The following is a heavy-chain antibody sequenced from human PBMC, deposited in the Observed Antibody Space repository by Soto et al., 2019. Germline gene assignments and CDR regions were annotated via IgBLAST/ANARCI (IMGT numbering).Heavy chain of an antibody. Sequence: GGSLRLSCVASGLTGSNYAMSWVRQAPGKGLEWVSGIRGVDDRTYYADSVKGRFTISRDKSKNTLYLQMNSLRAEDTALYYCASGVFTIFLTPQGLVDLWGRGTL. V-gene: IGHV3-23*01. J-gene: IGHJ2*01. CDR3: ASGVFTIFLTPQGLVDL. CDR1: GLTGSNYA. CDR2: IRGVDDRT. D-gene: IGHD3-9*01.